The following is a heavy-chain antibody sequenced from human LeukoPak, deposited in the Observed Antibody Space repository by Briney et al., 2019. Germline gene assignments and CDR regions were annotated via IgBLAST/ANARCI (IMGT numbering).Heavy chain of an antibody. CDR2: ISAYNGNT. J-gene: IGHJ5*02. D-gene: IGHD3-10*01. V-gene: IGHV1-18*04. CDR1: GYTFTSYG. Sequence: ASVKVSCKASGYTFTSYGISWVRQAPGQGLEWMGWISAYNGNTNYAQKLQGRVTMTTDTSTSTAYMELRSLRSDDTAVYYCARGKVVRGVIITYNWFDPWGQGTLVTVSS. CDR3: ARGKVVRGVIITYNWFDP.